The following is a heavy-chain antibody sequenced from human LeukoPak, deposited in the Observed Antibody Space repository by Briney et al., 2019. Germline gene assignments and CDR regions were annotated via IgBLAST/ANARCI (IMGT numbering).Heavy chain of an antibody. Sequence: GGSLRLSCAASGFTFSSYWMSWVRQAPGEGLEWVANIKQEGSEKYYVDSAKGRFTISRDNAKNSLYLQMNSLRAEDTAVYYCARYYDFWSGYYRGIDYWGQGTLVTVSS. V-gene: IGHV3-7*01. J-gene: IGHJ4*02. CDR2: IKQEGSEK. CDR1: GFTFSSYW. CDR3: ARYYDFWSGYYRGIDY. D-gene: IGHD3-3*01.